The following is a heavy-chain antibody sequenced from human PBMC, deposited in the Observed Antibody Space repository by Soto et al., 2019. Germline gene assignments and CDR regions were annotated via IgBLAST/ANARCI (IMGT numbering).Heavy chain of an antibody. Sequence: QVQLQESGPGLVKPSGTLSLTCAVSSGSISSAHWWNWVRQPPGKGLEWIGEIYHSGSTNYNPSLTSRVPVSVDKSMNRCSLKLTSVTAADTAVYYCATNSYYSLGVWGQGTTVTVSS. CDR3: ATNSYYSLGV. J-gene: IGHJ6*02. V-gene: IGHV4-4*02. CDR2: IYHSGST. CDR1: SGSISSAHW.